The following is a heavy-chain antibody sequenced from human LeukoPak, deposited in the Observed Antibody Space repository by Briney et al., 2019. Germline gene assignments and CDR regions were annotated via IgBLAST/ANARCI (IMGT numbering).Heavy chain of an antibody. Sequence: SETLSLTCTVSGDSISNYYWTWIRQPPGKTLEWIGCSHKSGSTHYNPSLRSRVTISVDTSKSQFSLKLNSVTAPDTAVYYCARGRITMIVVVISSYYYYYMVVWGKGTTVTVSS. CDR1: GDSISNYY. J-gene: IGHJ6*03. CDR2: SHKSGST. CDR3: ARGRITMIVVVISSYYYYYMVV. D-gene: IGHD3-22*01. V-gene: IGHV4-59*01.